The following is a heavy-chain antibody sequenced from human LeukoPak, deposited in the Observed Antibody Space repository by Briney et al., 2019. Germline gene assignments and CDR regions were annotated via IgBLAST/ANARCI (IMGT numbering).Heavy chain of an antibody. CDR1: GFTFSSYW. J-gene: IGHJ4*02. V-gene: IGHV3-7*05. Sequence: GGSLRLSCAASGFTFSSYWLSWVRQAPGKGPEWVANINQDGGLKYYVDSVRGRFTISRDNAKNSLYLQMNSLRAEDTAVYYCTRDSQGSRTYSVDYWGQGTLVTVSS. CDR3: TRDSQGSRTYSVDY. CDR2: INQDGGLK. D-gene: IGHD3-10*01.